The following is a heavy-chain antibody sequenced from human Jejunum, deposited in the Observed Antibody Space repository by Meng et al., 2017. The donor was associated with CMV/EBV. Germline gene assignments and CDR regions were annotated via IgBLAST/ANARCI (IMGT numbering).Heavy chain of an antibody. CDR3: ARDRGGKDV. CDR1: GFTFDDYG. V-gene: IGHV3-7*01. J-gene: IGHJ6*02. D-gene: IGHD3-16*01. CDR2: MNADGSQK. Sequence: SCVASGFTFDDYGMSWVRQAPGKGLEWVANMNADGSQKYYVDSVKSRFTISRDNAKNSLYLQMNSLSAEDTAVYYCARDRGGKDVWGQGTTVTVSS.